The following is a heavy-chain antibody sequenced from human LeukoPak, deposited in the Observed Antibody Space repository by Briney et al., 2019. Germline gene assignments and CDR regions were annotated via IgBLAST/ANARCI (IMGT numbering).Heavy chain of an antibody. CDR1: EFTFSSYG. CDR3: AKDPQVGGTRGYYVDY. V-gene: IGHV3-30*18. D-gene: IGHD1-26*01. CDR2: ISYDGSNK. Sequence: GGSLRLSCAASEFTFSSYGMHWVRQAPDEGLEWVAVISYDGSNKYYEDSVKGQFTISRDNSKNTLYLQMNSLRTEDTAVYYCAKDPQVGGTRGYYVDYWGQGTLVTVSS. J-gene: IGHJ4*02.